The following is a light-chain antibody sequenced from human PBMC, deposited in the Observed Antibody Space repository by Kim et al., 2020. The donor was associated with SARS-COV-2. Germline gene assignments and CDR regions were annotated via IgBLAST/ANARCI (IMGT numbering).Light chain of an antibody. V-gene: IGLV10-54*02. J-gene: IGLJ3*02. Sequence: LTQPPSVSKGLRQTATLTCTGNSNIVGNQGAAWLQQHQGHPPNLLSYRNNNRPSGISERFSASRSGNTASLTITGRRPEDEADYYCSALDSSLSGVFGGGTQLTVL. CDR1: SNIVGNQG. CDR2: RNN. CDR3: SALDSSLSGV.